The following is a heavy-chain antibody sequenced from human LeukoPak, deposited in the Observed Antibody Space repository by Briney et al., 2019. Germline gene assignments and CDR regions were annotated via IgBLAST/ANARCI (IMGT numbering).Heavy chain of an antibody. CDR1: GGSISSYY. V-gene: IGHV4-4*07. Sequence: GTLSLTCTVSGGSISSYYWSWIRQPAGKGLEWIGRIYTSGSTNYNPSLKSRVTMSVDTSKNQFSLKLSSVTAADTAVYYCARESQPYDFWSGYYTDYWGQGTLVTVSS. CDR2: IYTSGST. CDR3: ARESQPYDFWSGYYTDY. D-gene: IGHD3-3*01. J-gene: IGHJ4*02.